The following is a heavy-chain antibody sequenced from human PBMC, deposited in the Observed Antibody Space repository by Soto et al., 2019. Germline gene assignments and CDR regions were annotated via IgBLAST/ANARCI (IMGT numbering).Heavy chain of an antibody. Sequence: ALRLSCAASGFNLTNYTMNWVRQAPGRGLEWVSLISSGSSVTKYADSVKGRFTISRDNAKNSLYLQMNSLRAEDTAVYYCARACLLSGCHRPDFDYWGQGALVTVSS. D-gene: IGHD6-19*01. V-gene: IGHV3-21*01. J-gene: IGHJ4*02. CDR1: GFNLTNYT. CDR3: ARACLLSGCHRPDFDY. CDR2: ISSGSSVT.